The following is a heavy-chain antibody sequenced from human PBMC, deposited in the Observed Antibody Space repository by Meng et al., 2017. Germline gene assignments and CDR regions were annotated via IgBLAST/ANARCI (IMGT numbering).Heavy chain of an antibody. V-gene: IGHV4-34*01. CDR2: INHSGST. J-gene: IGHJ1*01. D-gene: IGHD6-13*01. Sequence: VQRTRLGAVMLKPSETLSPTCAVLGGSFGCYYWSWIRQPPGKGLEWIGEINHSGSTNYHPSLKSRVTISVDTSKNQFSLKLSSVTAADTAVYYCARGGYSSSGGSRYEYFQHWGQGTLVTVSS. CDR3: ARGGYSSSGGSRYEYFQH. CDR1: GGSFGCYY.